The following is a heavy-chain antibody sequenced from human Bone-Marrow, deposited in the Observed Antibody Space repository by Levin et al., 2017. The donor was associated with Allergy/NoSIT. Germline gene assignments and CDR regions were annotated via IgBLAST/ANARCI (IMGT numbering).Heavy chain of an antibody. CDR3: AREISYFHFWSGFLY. V-gene: IGHV3-30*04. CDR1: GFIFSDYA. Sequence: GGSLRLSCEASGFIFSDYAMHWVRQAPGKGLEWVAVISFDGKNKYSAASVKGRFTISRDNSKNTLFLQMNSLRPEDTAVYYCAREISYFHFWSGFLYWGQGTLVTVSS. CDR2: ISFDGKNK. D-gene: IGHD3-3*01. J-gene: IGHJ4*02.